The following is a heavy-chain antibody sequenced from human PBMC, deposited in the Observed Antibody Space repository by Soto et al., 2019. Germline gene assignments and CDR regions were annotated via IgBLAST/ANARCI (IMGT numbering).Heavy chain of an antibody. CDR3: AKYPARYSRSWYFDY. J-gene: IGHJ4*02. Sequence: GGSLRLSCAPSGFTFDDYAMHWVRQAPGKGLEWVSLISWDGGSTYYADSVKVRCTISRDNSKNSLYLQMNSLRAEDTALYYCAKYPARYSRSWYFDYWGQGTLVTVSS. V-gene: IGHV3-43D*03. D-gene: IGHD6-13*01. CDR2: ISWDGGST. CDR1: GFTFDDYA.